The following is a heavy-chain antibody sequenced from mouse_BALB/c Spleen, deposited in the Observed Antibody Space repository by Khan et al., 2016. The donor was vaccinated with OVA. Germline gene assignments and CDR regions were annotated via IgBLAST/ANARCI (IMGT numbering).Heavy chain of an antibody. V-gene: IGHV5-6-3*01. CDR3: ARMARTIN. J-gene: IGHJ2*01. CDR1: GFTFSSYG. CDR2: INSNGGST. Sequence: EVELVESGGGLVQPGGSLKLSCAASGFTFSSYGMSWVRQTPDKMLELVATINSNGGSTYYPDSVKGRFTISRDNAKNTLYLQRSSLKSEDTAMYYCARMARTINWGQGTTLTVSS. D-gene: IGHD2-12*01.